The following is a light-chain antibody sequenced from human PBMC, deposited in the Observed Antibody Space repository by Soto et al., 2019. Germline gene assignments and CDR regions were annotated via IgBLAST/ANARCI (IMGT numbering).Light chain of an antibody. CDR2: DVT. CDR1: SSDVGGYYS. CDR3: SSYTSSSTDV. V-gene: IGLV2-14*01. J-gene: IGLJ1*01. Sequence: QSALTQPASVSGSPVQSITISCTGTSSDVGGYYSVSWYQQHPGKAPKLMIYDVTNRPSGVSNRFSGSKSGNTASLTISGLQAEDEADYYCSSYTSSSTDVFGTGTKLTVL.